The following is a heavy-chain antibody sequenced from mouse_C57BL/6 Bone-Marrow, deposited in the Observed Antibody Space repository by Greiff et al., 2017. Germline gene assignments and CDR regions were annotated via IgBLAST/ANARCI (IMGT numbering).Heavy chain of an antibody. CDR1: GFTFTDYY. Sequence: VQLKQSGPVLVKPGPSVKISCKASGFTFTDYYMHWVKQSHGKSLEWIGLVYPYNGGTSYNQKFKGKATLTVDTSSSTAYMELNSLTSEDSAVYYCARWGYYYGSSYPHWYFDVWGTGTTVTVSS. CDR3: ARWGYYYGSSYPHWYFDV. J-gene: IGHJ1*03. V-gene: IGHV1-36*01. CDR2: VYPYNGGT. D-gene: IGHD1-1*01.